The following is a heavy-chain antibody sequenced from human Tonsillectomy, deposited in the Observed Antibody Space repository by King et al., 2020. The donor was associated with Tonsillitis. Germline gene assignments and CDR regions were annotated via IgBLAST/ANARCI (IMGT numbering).Heavy chain of an antibody. Sequence: VQLVESGGGLVQPGGSLRLSCAASGFTFSSYAMSWVRQAPGKGLEWVSSISGSDAGTYYADSVKGRFTISRDNSKRTLCLQMNSLRAEDTAIYYCALNSIFYQEEASFDYWGQGTLVTVSS. J-gene: IGHJ4*02. D-gene: IGHD3-3*01. CDR1: GFTFSSYA. V-gene: IGHV3-23*04. CDR2: ISGSDAGT. CDR3: ALNSIFYQEEASFDY.